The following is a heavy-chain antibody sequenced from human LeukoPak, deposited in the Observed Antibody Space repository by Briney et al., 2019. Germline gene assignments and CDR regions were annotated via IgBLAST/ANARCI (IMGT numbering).Heavy chain of an antibody. Sequence: PGGSLRLSCAASGFTFSSYWMHWVRQAPGKWLEWVSSISSSSSYIYYADSVKGRFTISRDNAKNSLYLQMNSLRAEDTAVYYCGGTPGYSSSWYYFDYWGQGTLVTVSS. CDR2: ISSSSSYI. CDR3: GGTPGYSSSWYYFDY. CDR1: GFTFSSYW. D-gene: IGHD6-13*01. J-gene: IGHJ4*02. V-gene: IGHV3-21*01.